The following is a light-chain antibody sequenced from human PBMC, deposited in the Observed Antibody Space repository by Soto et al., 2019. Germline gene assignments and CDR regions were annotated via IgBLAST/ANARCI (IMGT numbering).Light chain of an antibody. CDR1: QSVGSS. Sequence: EIVLTQSPATLSVSPGDSATLSCRASQSVGSSLAWYQQEPGQAPRLLIYGASTRATGIPARFSGSGSGTEFTLTISSLQSEDFAVYYCQQYNNWPPITFGQGTRLEI. J-gene: IGKJ5*01. CDR3: QQYNNWPPIT. CDR2: GAS. V-gene: IGKV3-15*01.